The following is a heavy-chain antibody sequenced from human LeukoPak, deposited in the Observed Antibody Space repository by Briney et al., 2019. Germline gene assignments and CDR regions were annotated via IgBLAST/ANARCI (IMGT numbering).Heavy chain of an antibody. CDR3: ARDSGFQPPTYYYDSSGSDY. Sequence: ASVKVSCKASGYTFTSYYMHWVRQAPGQGLGWMGIINPSGGSTSYAQKFQGRVTMARDTSTSTVYMELSSLRSEDTAVYYCARDSGFQPPTYYYDSSGSDYWGQGTLVTVSS. J-gene: IGHJ4*02. D-gene: IGHD3-22*01. CDR1: GYTFTSYY. CDR2: INPSGGST. V-gene: IGHV1-46*01.